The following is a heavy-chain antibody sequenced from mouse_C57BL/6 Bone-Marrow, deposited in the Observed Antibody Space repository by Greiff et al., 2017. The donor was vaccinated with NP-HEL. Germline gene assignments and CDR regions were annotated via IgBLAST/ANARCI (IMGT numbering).Heavy chain of an antibody. J-gene: IGHJ2*01. Sequence: QVQLQQPGAELVRPGTSVKLSCKASGYTFTSYWMHWVKQRPGQGLEWIGVIDPSDSYTNYNQKFKGKATLTVDTSSSTAYMQLSSLTSEDSAVYYCARHGRWRDFDYWGQGTTLTVSS. D-gene: IGHD1-1*01. V-gene: IGHV1-59*01. CDR2: IDPSDSYT. CDR3: ARHGRWRDFDY. CDR1: GYTFTSYW.